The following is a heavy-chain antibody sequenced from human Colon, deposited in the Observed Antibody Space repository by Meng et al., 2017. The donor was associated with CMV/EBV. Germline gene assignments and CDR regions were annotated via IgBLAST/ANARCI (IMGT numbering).Heavy chain of an antibody. J-gene: IGHJ6*02. CDR1: NYTFTNYG. V-gene: IGHV1-18*01. CDR3: ARGSSSTMFGDYYYGMDV. D-gene: IGHD3-3*01. CDR2: ISAYNGET. Sequence: ASVKVSCKSSNYTFTNYGIAWVRQAPGQGLEWMGWISAYNGETKYEEKLRDRVTMTTDTSTSTAYMELRSLRSDDTAVYYCARGSSSTMFGDYYYGMDVWGQGTTVTVSS.